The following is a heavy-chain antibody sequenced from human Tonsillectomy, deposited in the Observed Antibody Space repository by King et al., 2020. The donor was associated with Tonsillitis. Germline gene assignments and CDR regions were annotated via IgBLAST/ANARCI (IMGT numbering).Heavy chain of an antibody. CDR3: ATLGDLLPNGVDV. CDR1: GFAFSLFK. CDR2: ISDSGSHI. J-gene: IGHJ6*02. D-gene: IGHD3-16*01. Sequence: VQLVESGGGLVKPGGSLRLSCVASGFAFSLFKMNWVRQAPGKGLDWLSSISDSGSHIYYSDSLVVRFSVSRDNSKNSLYLQMNSLRAEDTAVYHCATLGDLLPNGVDVWGHGITVTVSS. V-gene: IGHV3-21*01.